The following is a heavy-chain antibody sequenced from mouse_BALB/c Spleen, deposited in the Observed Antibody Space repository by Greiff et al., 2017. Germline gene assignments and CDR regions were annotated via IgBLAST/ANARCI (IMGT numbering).Heavy chain of an antibody. CDR3: ARFPYDGYLAWFAY. CDR1: GYAFSSSW. V-gene: IGHV1-82*01. J-gene: IGHJ3*01. Sequence: VQLQQSGPELVKPGASVKISCKASGYAFSSSWMNWVKQRPGQGLVWIGRIYPGDGDTNYNGKFKGKATLTADTSSSTAYMQLSSLTSVDSAVYFCARFPYDGYLAWFAYWGQGTLVTVSA. CDR2: IYPGDGDT. D-gene: IGHD2-3*01.